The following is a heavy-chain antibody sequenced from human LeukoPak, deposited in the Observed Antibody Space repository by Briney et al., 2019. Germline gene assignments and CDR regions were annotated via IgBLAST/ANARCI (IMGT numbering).Heavy chain of an antibody. CDR3: TRHETSIDY. CDR1: GFTFSGSA. J-gene: IGHJ4*02. Sequence: GGSLRLSCAASGFTFSGSAMHWVRQASGKGLEWVGHIRSKGNNYATAYAASLKGRFTISRDDSKKTAYLQMDSLKTEDTAVYYCTRHETSIDYWGQGTLVTVSS. D-gene: IGHD1-7*01. V-gene: IGHV3-73*01. CDR2: IRSKGNNYAT.